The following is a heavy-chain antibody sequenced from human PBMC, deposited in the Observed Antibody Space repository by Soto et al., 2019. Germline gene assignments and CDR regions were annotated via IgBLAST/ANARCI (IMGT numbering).Heavy chain of an antibody. CDR3: TRHHYDFWSGYYRTNYYYYYMGV. Sequence: GGSLRLSCAASGFTFSGSAMHWVRQASGKGLEWVGRIRSKANSYATAYAASVKGRFTISRDDSKNTAYLQMNSLKTEDTAVYYCTRHHYDFWSGYYRTNYYYYYMGVWGKGTTVTVSS. CDR2: IRSKANSYAT. CDR1: GFTFSGSA. D-gene: IGHD3-3*01. V-gene: IGHV3-73*01. J-gene: IGHJ6*03.